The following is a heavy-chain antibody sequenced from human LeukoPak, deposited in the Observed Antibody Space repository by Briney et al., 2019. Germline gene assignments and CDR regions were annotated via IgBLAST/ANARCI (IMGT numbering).Heavy chain of an antibody. D-gene: IGHD3-10*01. CDR2: INHSAST. J-gene: IGHJ4*02. CDR1: GGSFSGYY. Sequence: PSETLSLTCAVYGGSFSGYYWSWIRQPPGKGLEWIGEINHSASTNYNPSLKSRVTISVDTSKNQFSLKLSSVTAADTAVYYCATYYYGSGSYYRSIPPGFDYWGQETLVTVSS. CDR3: ATYYYGSGSYYRSIPPGFDY. V-gene: IGHV4-34*01.